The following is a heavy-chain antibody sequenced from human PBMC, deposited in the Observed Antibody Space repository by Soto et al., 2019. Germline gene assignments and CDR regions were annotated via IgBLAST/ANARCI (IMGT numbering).Heavy chain of an antibody. J-gene: IGHJ4*02. CDR2: ISDAGSNT. D-gene: IGHD3-3*01. Sequence: QVQLVESGGGVVQPGRSLRLSCAASGFSVSSYGMHWGRQAPGKGLEWVAVISDAGSNTYYADSVEGRFTISRDSSKNTLYLQMNSLRVEDTAVYYCGKADYNFWRGSVDYWGQGTLVTVSS. V-gene: IGHV3-30*18. CDR1: GFSVSSYG. CDR3: GKADYNFWRGSVDY.